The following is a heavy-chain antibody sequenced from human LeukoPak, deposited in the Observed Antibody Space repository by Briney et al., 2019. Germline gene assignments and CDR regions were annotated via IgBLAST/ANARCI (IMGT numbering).Heavy chain of an antibody. D-gene: IGHD6-19*01. Sequence: GESLKISCKDSGYSFTTYWIGWVRQMPGKGLEWMGIIYPGDSDTRYSPSFQGQVTISADKSITTAYLQWSSLKASHTAMYYCARGRYSRGWFDYWGQGTLVTVSS. CDR1: GYSFTTYW. CDR3: ARGRYSRGWFDY. V-gene: IGHV5-51*01. J-gene: IGHJ4*02. CDR2: IYPGDSDT.